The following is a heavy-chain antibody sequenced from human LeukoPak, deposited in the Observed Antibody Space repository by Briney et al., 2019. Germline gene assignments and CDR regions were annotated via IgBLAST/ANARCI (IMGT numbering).Heavy chain of an antibody. J-gene: IGHJ3*02. CDR2: ISAYNGNT. V-gene: IGHV1-18*01. CDR1: GYTFTSYG. Sequence: GASVKVSCEASGYTFTSYGISWVRQAPGQGLEWMGWISAYNGNTNYAQKLQGRVTMTTDTSTSTAYMELRSLRSDDTAVYYCARDRGVLTGYWGDPRDDAFDIWGQGTMVTVSS. CDR3: ARDRGVLTGYWGDPRDDAFDI. D-gene: IGHD3-9*01.